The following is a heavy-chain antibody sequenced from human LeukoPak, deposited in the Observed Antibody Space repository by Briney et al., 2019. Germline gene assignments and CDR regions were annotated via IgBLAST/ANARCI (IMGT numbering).Heavy chain of an antibody. J-gene: IGHJ4*02. CDR2: IYHSGST. V-gene: IGHV4-4*02. Sequence: SETLSLTCAVSGGSISSSNWWSWVRQPPGKGLEWIGEIYHSGSTNYNPSLKSRVTISVDKSKNQFSLKLSSVTAADTAVYYCARVVAAAGTRVNDWGQGTLVTVSS. D-gene: IGHD6-13*01. CDR3: ARVVAAAGTRVND. CDR1: GGSISSSNW.